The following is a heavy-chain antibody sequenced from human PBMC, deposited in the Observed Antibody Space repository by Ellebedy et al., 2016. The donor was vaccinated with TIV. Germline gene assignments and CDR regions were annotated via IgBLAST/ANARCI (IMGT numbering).Heavy chain of an antibody. V-gene: IGHV3-48*04. D-gene: IGHD2-2*01. CDR1: GFTFSSYS. CDR3: ARAGHCSSTSCYLYFDY. CDR2: ISSSSGTI. Sequence: GGSLRLXXAASGFTFSSYSMNWVRQAPGKGLEWVSYISSSSGTIYYADSVKGRFTISRDDAKNSLYLQMNSLRAEDTAVYYCARAGHCSSTSCYLYFDYWGQGTLVTVSS. J-gene: IGHJ4*02.